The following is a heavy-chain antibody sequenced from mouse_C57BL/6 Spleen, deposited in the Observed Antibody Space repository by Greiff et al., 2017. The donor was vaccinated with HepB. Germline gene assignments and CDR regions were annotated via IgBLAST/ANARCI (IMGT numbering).Heavy chain of an antibody. CDR1: GYAFSSYW. CDR2: IYPGDGDT. CDR3: ASCYDYDGAWFAY. J-gene: IGHJ3*01. V-gene: IGHV1-80*01. D-gene: IGHD2-4*01. Sequence: QVQLQQSGAELVKPGASVKISCKASGYAFSSYWMNWVKQRPGKGLEWIGQIYPGDGDTNYNGKFKGKATLTADKSSSTAYMQLSSLTSEDSAVYFCASCYDYDGAWFAYWGQGTLVTVSA.